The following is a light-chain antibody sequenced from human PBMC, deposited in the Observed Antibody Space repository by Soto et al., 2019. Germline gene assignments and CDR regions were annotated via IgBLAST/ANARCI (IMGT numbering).Light chain of an antibody. CDR1: RNDVGVYDF. J-gene: IGLJ1*01. CDR2: EVV. V-gene: IGLV2-8*01. Sequence: QCSLKHPPPASGSPGQSVTISCTATRNDVGVYDFVSWYQHHPGKAPRLIIYEVVQRPSGVPDRFSGSKSGNTASLTVSGLQAADQADYFCKSYAGSNPYVFGSGTKVAVL. CDR3: KSYAGSNPYV.